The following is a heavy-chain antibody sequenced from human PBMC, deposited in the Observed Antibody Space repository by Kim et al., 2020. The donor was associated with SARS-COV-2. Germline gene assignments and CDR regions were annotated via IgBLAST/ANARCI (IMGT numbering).Heavy chain of an antibody. CDR1: GGSFSGYY. D-gene: IGHD5-12*01. CDR2: INHSGST. Sequence: SETLSLTCAVYGGSFSGYYWSWIRQPPGKGLEWIGEINHSGSTNYNPSLKSRVTISVDTSKNQFSLKLSSVTAADTAVYYCAREGSGVATIRVFDYWGQG. V-gene: IGHV4-34*01. CDR3: AREGSGVATIRVFDY. J-gene: IGHJ4*02.